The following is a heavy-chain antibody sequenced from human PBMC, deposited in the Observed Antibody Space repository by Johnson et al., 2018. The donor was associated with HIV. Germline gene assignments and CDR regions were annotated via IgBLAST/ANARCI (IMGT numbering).Heavy chain of an antibody. V-gene: IGHV3-48*03. J-gene: IGHJ3*02. Sequence: VQLVESGGGLVQPGGSLRLSCAASGFTFSDYELNWVRQAPGKGLQWVSYISSSGYTIYYADSVKGRFTISRDNAKNSLFLQMNSLRAEETAVYYCAREIIVGPTTSDSDAFDIWGQGTIVSVSS. CDR1: GFTFSDYE. D-gene: IGHD1-26*01. CDR3: AREIIVGPTTSDSDAFDI. CDR2: ISSSGYTI.